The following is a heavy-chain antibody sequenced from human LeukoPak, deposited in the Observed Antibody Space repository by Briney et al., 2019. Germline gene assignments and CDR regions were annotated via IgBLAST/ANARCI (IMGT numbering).Heavy chain of an antibody. J-gene: IGHJ4*02. V-gene: IGHV3-23*01. CDR2: ISGSGVTP. Sequence: PGGSLRLSCTASGFSFRFYAVSWVPQAPGKGLEWVSLISGSGVTPYYADSVKGRFPISRNNSGNTVYLQMDSLRAEDTAIYSCTKKVHSNKFHAADDSWGQGTLVTVSS. CDR1: GFSFRFYA. D-gene: IGHD2-15*01. CDR3: TKKVHSNKFHAADDS.